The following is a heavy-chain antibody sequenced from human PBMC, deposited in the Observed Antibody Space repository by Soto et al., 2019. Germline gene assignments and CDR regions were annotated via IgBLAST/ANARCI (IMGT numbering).Heavy chain of an antibody. CDR2: ISSSSSYT. CDR1: GFTFSDYY. J-gene: IGHJ6*02. CDR3: ASYGSGSYYTGYYYGMAV. D-gene: IGHD3-10*01. V-gene: IGHV3-11*03. Sequence: GGSLSLSCAASGFTFSDYYMSWIRQAPGKGLEWVSYISSSSSYTNYADSVKGRFTISRDNAKNSLYLQMNSLRAEDTAVYYCASYGSGSYYTGYYYGMAVWGQGTTVTVSS.